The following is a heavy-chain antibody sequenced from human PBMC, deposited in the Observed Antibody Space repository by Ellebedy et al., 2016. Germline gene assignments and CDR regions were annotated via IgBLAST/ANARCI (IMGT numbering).Heavy chain of an antibody. D-gene: IGHD6-13*01. CDR3: ARTGGRYSSPSY. CDR2: ISYSGTT. J-gene: IGHJ4*02. V-gene: IGHV4-59*01. Sequence: SETLSLTCTVSGGSISSYYWSWIRQPPGKGLEWIGYISYSGTTNYNPSLKSRVTISVDTSKNQFSLKRTSVTAADTAVYFCARTGGRYSSPSYWGQGTLVTVSS. CDR1: GGSISSYY.